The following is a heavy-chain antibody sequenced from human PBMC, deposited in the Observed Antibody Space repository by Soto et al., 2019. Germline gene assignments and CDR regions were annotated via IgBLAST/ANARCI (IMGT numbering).Heavy chain of an antibody. CDR1: GCTFINYA. J-gene: IGHJ4*02. D-gene: IGHD2-2*01. CDR3: AKDVYRSATMPCFDN. CDR2: IDDSGAST. Sequence: XGSLRLSCEASGCTFINYAMSWVRQAPGKGLEWVSGIDDSGASTYYADSMKGRFSISRDNSKNTLYLQMHGLRVEDTAVYYCAKDVYRSATMPCFDNWGQGTLVTVSS. V-gene: IGHV3-23*01.